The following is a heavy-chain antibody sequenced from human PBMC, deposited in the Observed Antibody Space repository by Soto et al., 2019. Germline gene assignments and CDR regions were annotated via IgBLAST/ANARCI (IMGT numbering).Heavy chain of an antibody. CDR1: GGSVSSGGYF. D-gene: IGHD6-19*01. CDR2: ISYSGST. Sequence: TSETLSLTCTVSGGSVSSGGYFWSWIRQPPGKGLEWIGYISYSGSTKYNPSLESRVTISVDTSNKNFSLKLASVTAADTAVYYCARAPYSSGWPDSWGQGTLVTSPQ. V-gene: IGHV4-61*03. CDR3: ARAPYSSGWPDS. J-gene: IGHJ4*02.